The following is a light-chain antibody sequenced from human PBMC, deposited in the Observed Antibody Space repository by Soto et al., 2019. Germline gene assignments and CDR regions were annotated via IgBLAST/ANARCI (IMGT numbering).Light chain of an antibody. J-gene: IGLJ2*01. Sequence: QSVLTPPPSASGTPGQRVTISCSGSRSNIGSNTVNWYQQLPGTAPKLLIYSNIQRPSGVPDRFSGSKSGTSASLAISGLQSEDEADYYCAAWDDSLNGLVFGGGTKLTVL. CDR1: RSNIGSNT. CDR2: SNI. V-gene: IGLV1-44*01. CDR3: AAWDDSLNGLV.